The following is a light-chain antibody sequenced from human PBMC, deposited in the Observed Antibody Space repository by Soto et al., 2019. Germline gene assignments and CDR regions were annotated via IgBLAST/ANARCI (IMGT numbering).Light chain of an antibody. V-gene: IGKV1-13*02. CDR3: QQLKRSNVN. Sequence: AIQLTQSPSSLSASVGDRVTLTCRASQGISSALAWYQQKTGKSPKLLIYHASSLESGVPSRVSGIGSGTDFTRNRSSLQTEDFATYYCQQLKRSNVNFGPGTKVDLK. CDR2: HAS. CDR1: QGISSA. J-gene: IGKJ3*01.